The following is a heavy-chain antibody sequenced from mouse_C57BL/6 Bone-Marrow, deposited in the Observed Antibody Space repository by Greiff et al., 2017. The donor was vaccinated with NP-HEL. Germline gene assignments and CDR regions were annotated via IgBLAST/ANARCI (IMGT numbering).Heavy chain of an antibody. D-gene: IGHD2-5*01. V-gene: IGHV5-12*01. CDR1: GFTFSDYY. CDR3: ARQNSNSYFDY. Sequence: EVQRVESGGGLVQPGGSLKLSCAASGFTFSDYYMYWVRQTPEKRLEWVAYISNGGGSTYYPDTVKGRFTISRDNAKNTLYLQMSRLKSEDTAMYYCARQNSNSYFDYWGQGTTLTVSS. J-gene: IGHJ2*01. CDR2: ISNGGGST.